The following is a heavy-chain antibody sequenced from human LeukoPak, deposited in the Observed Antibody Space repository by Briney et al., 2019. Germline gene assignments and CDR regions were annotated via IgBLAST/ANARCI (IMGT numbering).Heavy chain of an antibody. V-gene: IGHV3-48*03. CDR1: GFTFSSYE. CDR2: ISSSGSTI. Sequence: PGGSLRLSCAASGFTFSSYEMNWVRQAPGEGLEWVSYISSSGSTIYYADSVKGRFTISRDNAKNSLYLQMNSLRAEDTAVYYCARVWGSYLDYWGQGTLVTVSS. CDR3: ARVWGSYLDY. D-gene: IGHD1-26*01. J-gene: IGHJ4*02.